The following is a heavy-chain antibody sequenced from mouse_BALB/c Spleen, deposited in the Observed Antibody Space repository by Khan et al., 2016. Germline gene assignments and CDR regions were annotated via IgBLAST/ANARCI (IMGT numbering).Heavy chain of an antibody. Sequence: VRLQQSGPELVKPGASVKISCKVSGYTITDYNIHYLKQSHGESLEWIGNIYPYNGDTAYNQYVKSKVTLTVDNSYSQAYMEFSSLTSEDSAVYYCARVGTYGYDDGYSMNYWGQGTSVTVSS. CDR3: ARVGTYGYDDGYSMNY. D-gene: IGHD2-2*01. CDR1: GYTITDYN. V-gene: IGHV1S29*02. J-gene: IGHJ4*01. CDR2: IYPYNGDT.